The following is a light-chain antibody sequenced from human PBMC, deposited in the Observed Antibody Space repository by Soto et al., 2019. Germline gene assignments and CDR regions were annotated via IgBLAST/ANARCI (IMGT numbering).Light chain of an antibody. V-gene: IGKV1-5*01. CDR3: QQYDTFWT. J-gene: IGKJ1*01. Sequence: DIQMTQSPSTLSASVGDRVTITCRASQSIGNWLAWYQQKPGKAPKLLIYDVSSLESGVPSRFTGSGSGTEFTLTISSLQPDDSATYYCQQYDTFWTFGQGTKVDIK. CDR2: DVS. CDR1: QSIGNW.